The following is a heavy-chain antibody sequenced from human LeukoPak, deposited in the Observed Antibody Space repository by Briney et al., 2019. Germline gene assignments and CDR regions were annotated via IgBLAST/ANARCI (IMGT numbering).Heavy chain of an antibody. CDR3: ARLAATGTRRFDY. D-gene: IGHD6-13*01. CDR1: GGSISSSGYY. Sequence: SETLSLTCTVSGGSISSSGYYWGWIRQPPGKGLEWIGSIYYSGRIYYNPSLKSRVTISMDTSKNQFSLKLSSVTAADTAVYYCARLAATGTRRFDYWGQGTLVTVSS. V-gene: IGHV4-39*01. CDR2: IYYSGRI. J-gene: IGHJ4*02.